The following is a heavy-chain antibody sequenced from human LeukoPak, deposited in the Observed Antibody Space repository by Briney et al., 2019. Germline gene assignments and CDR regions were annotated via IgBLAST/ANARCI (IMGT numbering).Heavy chain of an antibody. D-gene: IGHD6-13*01. CDR2: IIPIFGTA. CDR3: ARGLGKYSSSWYPYYYMDV. V-gene: IGHV1-69*13. J-gene: IGHJ6*03. Sequence: GASVKVSCKASGGTFSSYAISWVRQAPGQGLEWMGGIIPIFGTANYAQKFQGRVTITADESTSTAYMELSSLRSEDTAVYYCARGLGKYSSSWYPYYYMDVWGKGTTVTVSS. CDR1: GGTFSSYA.